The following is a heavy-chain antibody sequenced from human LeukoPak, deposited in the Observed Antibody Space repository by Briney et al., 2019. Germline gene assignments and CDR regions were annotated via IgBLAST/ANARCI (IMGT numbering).Heavy chain of an antibody. CDR2: IYYTGIT. CDR3: ARDEDIVVVPAARVGYYYYGMDV. V-gene: IGHV4-39*07. J-gene: IGHJ6*02. CDR1: GASITSSNYY. Sequence: SETLSLTCTVSGASITSSNYYWLWLRQPPGKGLEWIGSIYYTGITYYNLSLKSRVTISVDTSKYQCSLRLSSVTAADTAVYCCARDEDIVVVPAARVGYYYYGMDVWGQGTTVTVSS. D-gene: IGHD2-2*01.